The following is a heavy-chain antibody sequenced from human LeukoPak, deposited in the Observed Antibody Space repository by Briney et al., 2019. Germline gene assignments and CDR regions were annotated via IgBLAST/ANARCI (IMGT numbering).Heavy chain of an antibody. Sequence: PSETLSLTCTVSGGSISSDYWSWIRQPDGKGLEWIGRIYTSGSTNYNPSLKSRVSMSVDTSTNQFSLKLSSVTAADTAVYYCARGRRRLRLGELSLNDAFDIWGQGTMVTVSS. D-gene: IGHD3-16*02. CDR1: GGSISSDY. CDR2: IYTSGST. J-gene: IGHJ3*02. CDR3: ARGRRRLRLGELSLNDAFDI. V-gene: IGHV4-4*07.